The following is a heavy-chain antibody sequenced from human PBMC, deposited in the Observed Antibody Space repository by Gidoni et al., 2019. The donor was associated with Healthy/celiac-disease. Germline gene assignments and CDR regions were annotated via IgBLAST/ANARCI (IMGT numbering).Heavy chain of an antibody. CDR1: GFTFDDYA. CDR3: AKDMGRQLEDQGWFDP. Sequence: EVQLVESGGGLVQPGRSLRLSCAASGFTFDDYAMHWVRQAPGKGLEWVSGISGNSGSIGYADSVKGRFTISRDNAKNSLYLQMNSLRAEDTALYYCAKDMGRQLEDQGWFDPWGQGTLVTVSS. J-gene: IGHJ5*02. V-gene: IGHV3-9*01. D-gene: IGHD6-6*01. CDR2: ISGNSGSI.